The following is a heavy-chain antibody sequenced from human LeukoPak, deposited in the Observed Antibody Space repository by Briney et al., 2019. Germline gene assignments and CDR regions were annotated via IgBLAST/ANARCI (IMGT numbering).Heavy chain of an antibody. CDR1: GFTVSSSY. Sequence: GGSLRLSCAASGFTVSSSYVSWVRQAPGKGLEWVSIIHSDGSTYYADSVKGRFTISRDTSKNTLYLQMNSLRGEDTAMYYCARDLDYYDSSGSHRRRNYFDYWGQGTLVTVSS. CDR2: IHSDGST. CDR3: ARDLDYYDSSGSHRRRNYFDY. D-gene: IGHD3-22*01. J-gene: IGHJ4*02. V-gene: IGHV3-53*01.